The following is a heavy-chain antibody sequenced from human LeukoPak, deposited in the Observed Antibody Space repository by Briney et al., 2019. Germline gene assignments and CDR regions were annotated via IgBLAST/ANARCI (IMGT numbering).Heavy chain of an antibody. D-gene: IGHD6-13*01. J-gene: IGHJ4*02. CDR1: GGTFSSYA. V-gene: IGHV1-69*04. CDR3: ARIAAAGNRRLNY. CDR2: IIPILGIA. Sequence: SVKVSCKASGGTFSSYAISWVRQAPGQGLEWMGRIIPILGIANYAQKFQGRVTITADKSTSTAYMELSSLTSEDTAVYYCARIAAAGNRRLNYWGQGTLVTVSS.